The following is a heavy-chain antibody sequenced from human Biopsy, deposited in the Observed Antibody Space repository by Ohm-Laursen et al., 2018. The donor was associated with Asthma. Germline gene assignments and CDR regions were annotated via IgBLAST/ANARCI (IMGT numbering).Heavy chain of an antibody. D-gene: IGHD3-22*01. J-gene: IGHJ4*02. Sequence: SLRLSCAASGFAVSRDHMFWVRQAPGKGLEWVSVIYSGGTSHTADSVRGRFTISRDYSKNTLYLQMHSPRAEDTAVYYCAKGYYYDSSGFDYWGRGTLVTVSS. CDR1: GFAVSRDH. CDR3: AKGYYYDSSGFDY. CDR2: IYSGGTS. V-gene: IGHV3-53*01.